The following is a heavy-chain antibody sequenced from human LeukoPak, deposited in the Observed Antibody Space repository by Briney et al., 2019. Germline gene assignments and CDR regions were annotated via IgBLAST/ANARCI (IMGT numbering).Heavy chain of an antibody. CDR1: GFTFGSYG. V-gene: IGHV3-33*06. Sequence: PGRSLRLSCAASGFTFGSYGMHWVRQAPGKGLEWVAVIWYDGSNKYYADSVKGRFTISRDNSKNTLYLQMNSLRAEDTAVYYCAKDGEMATIFYYYMDVWGKGTTVTVSS. D-gene: IGHD5-24*01. J-gene: IGHJ6*03. CDR2: IWYDGSNK. CDR3: AKDGEMATIFYYYMDV.